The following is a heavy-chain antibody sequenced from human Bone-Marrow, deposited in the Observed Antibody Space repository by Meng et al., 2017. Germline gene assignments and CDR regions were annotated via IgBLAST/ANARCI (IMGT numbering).Heavy chain of an antibody. V-gene: IGHV1-69*08. J-gene: IGHJ4*02. D-gene: IGHD1-26*01. CDR1: GGTFRNYT. CDR3: ARDGSGIVGADFDY. Sequence: QVQLVQSGAEVKKPGSSVKVSCKASGGTFRNYTITWVRQAPGQGLECLGGIIPILPVANCPQTFQGRVTITADLSTSTAYMELSRLTCEATALSFCARDGSGIVGADFDYWGQGTLVTVSS. CDR2: IIPILPVA.